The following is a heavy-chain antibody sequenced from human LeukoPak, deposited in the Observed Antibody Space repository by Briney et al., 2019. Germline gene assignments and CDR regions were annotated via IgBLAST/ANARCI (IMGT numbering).Heavy chain of an antibody. V-gene: IGHV1-18*01. CDR1: GYTFTGYG. J-gene: IGHJ5*02. CDR3: ARDACSSSSCYIDTGNWFDP. D-gene: IGHD2-2*02. CDR2: ISAYNGNT. Sequence: ASVKVSCKASGYTFTGYGISWVRPAPGQGLEWMGWISAYNGNTNYAQKLQGRVTMTTDTSTSTAYMELRSLRSDDTAVYYCARDACSSSSCYIDTGNWFDPWGQGTLVTVSS.